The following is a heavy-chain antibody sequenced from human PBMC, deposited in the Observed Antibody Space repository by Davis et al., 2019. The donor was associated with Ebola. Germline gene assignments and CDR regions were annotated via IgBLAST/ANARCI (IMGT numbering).Heavy chain of an antibody. V-gene: IGHV3-7*01. J-gene: IGHJ4*02. D-gene: IGHD5-18*01. CDR2: IKQAGSEK. CDR3: AKRYSYALLFDY. CDR1: GFTFSSYW. Sequence: GESLKISCAASGFTFSSYWMSWVRQAPGKGLEWVANIKQAGSEKYYVDSVKGRFTISRDNAKNSLYLKMNSLRAEDTAVYYCAKRYSYALLFDYWGQGTLVTVSS.